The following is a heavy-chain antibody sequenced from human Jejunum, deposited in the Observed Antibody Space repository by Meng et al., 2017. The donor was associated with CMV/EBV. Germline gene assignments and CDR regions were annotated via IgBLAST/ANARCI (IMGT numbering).Heavy chain of an antibody. CDR1: GGSVDIRGYY. Sequence: SGGSVDIRGYYWNWIRQRPGKGLEWIGHISHSGTTYYNPSLKSRVTISSDTSKNQFFLNLESVTAADTAVYYCARDHDYGEYGGWFDPWGQGTLVTVSS. CDR3: ARDHDYGEYGGWFDP. D-gene: IGHD4-17*01. J-gene: IGHJ5*02. CDR2: ISHSGTT. V-gene: IGHV4-31*02.